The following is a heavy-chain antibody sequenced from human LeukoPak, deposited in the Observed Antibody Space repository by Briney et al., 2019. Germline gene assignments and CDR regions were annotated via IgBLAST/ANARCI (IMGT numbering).Heavy chain of an antibody. V-gene: IGHV3-23*01. CDR1: GVTLSSLA. CDR3: AKLIATGREENDY. J-gene: IGHJ4*02. D-gene: IGHD2-21*01. CDR2: ISASDDDT. Sequence: GGSLRLSCAASGVTLSSLAMSWVRQAPGKGLEWVSSISASDDDTFYADSVRGRFTISRDNSKNTLYLQMNSLRAEDTAVYYCAKLIATGREENDYWGQGTLVTVSS.